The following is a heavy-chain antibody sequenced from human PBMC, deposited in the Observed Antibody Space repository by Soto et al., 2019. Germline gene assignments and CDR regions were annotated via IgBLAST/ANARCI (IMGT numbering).Heavy chain of an antibody. D-gene: IGHD6-13*01. CDR2: IYNSGST. V-gene: IGHV4-59*08. CDR3: ARGSTGYSSSWYRY. CDR1: GGSISSYY. J-gene: IGHJ4*02. Sequence: QVQLQESGPGLVKPSETLSLTCTVSGGSISSYYRSWIRQPPGKGLEWIGYIYNSGSTNYNPSLKSRVTISVDTSKNQFSLKLSSVTAADTAVYYCARGSTGYSSSWYRYWGQGTLVTVSS.